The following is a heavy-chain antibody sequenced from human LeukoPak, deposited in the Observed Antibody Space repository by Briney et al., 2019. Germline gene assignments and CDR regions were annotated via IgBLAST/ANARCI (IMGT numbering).Heavy chain of an antibody. V-gene: IGHV3-74*01. CDR3: ARLDIWHL. D-gene: IGHD3/OR15-3a*01. CDR1: GFTFSSSW. CDR2: IKGDGGTT. J-gene: IGHJ2*01. Sequence: LAGGSLRLSCAASGFTFSSSWMHWVRHAPGKGLVWVPRIKGDGGTTNYADSVKGRFTISRDNAKNTLYLQMSSLRAEDTAVYYCARLDIWHLWGRGTLVTVSS.